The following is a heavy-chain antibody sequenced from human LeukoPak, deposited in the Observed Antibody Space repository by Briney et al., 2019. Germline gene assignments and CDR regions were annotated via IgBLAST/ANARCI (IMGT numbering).Heavy chain of an antibody. CDR2: IYYSGST. Sequence: TLSLTCAVSGGSISSGGYYWSWIRQHPGKGLEWIGYIYYSGSTYYNPSLKSRVTISVDTSKNQFSLKLSSVTAADTAVYYCARLSRDGYNTPFDYWGQGTLVTVSS. CDR3: ARLSRDGYNTPFDY. V-gene: IGHV4-31*11. D-gene: IGHD5-12*01. CDR1: GGSISSGGYY. J-gene: IGHJ4*02.